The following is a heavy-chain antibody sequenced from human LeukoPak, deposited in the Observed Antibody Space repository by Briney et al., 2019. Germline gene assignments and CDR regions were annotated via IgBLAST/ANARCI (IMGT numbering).Heavy chain of an antibody. D-gene: IGHD1-26*01. V-gene: IGHV3-30*18. CDR2: ISYDGSNK. J-gene: IGHJ4*02. CDR3: AKSAGVGALIYFDY. CDR1: GLTFSSYG. Sequence: PGRSLRLSCAASGLTFSSYGMHWVRQAPGKGLEWVAVISYDGSNKYYADSVKGRFTISRDNSKNTLYLQMNSLRAEDTAVYYCAKSAGVGALIYFDYWGQGTLVTVSS.